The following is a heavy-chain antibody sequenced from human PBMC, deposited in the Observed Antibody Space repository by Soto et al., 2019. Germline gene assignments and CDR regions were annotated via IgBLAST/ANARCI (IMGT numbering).Heavy chain of an antibody. V-gene: IGHV3-23*01. D-gene: IGHD5-18*01. CDR2: TGGSGGVT. CDR3: AKGHPPDSYRYFSPEDDAYDI. J-gene: IGHJ3*02. Sequence: EVQLLESGGGLVQPGGSLRLSCAGSGFMFSTYAMSWVRQAPGKGLEWVSGTGGSGGVTYYADSVKGRFAVSRDNSKNSLYLQRNNLRAGDTAVYYCAKGHPPDSYRYFSPEDDAYDIWGQGTMVTVSS. CDR1: GFMFSTYA.